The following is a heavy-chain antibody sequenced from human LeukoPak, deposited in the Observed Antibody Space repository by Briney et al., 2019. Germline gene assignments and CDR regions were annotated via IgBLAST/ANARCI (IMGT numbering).Heavy chain of an antibody. CDR3: ARGAPNYDFWSGYYIFYGMDV. J-gene: IGHJ6*02. CDR1: GYTFTSYG. Sequence: ASVKVSCKASGYTFTSYGISWVRQAPGQGLEWMGWISAYNGNINYAQKLQGRVTMTTDTSTSTAYMELRSLRSDDTAVYYCARGAPNYDFWSGYYIFYGMDVWGQGTTVTVSS. D-gene: IGHD3-3*01. CDR2: ISAYNGNI. V-gene: IGHV1-18*01.